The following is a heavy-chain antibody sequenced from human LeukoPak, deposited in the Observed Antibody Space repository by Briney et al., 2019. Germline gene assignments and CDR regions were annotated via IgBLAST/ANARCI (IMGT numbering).Heavy chain of an antibody. V-gene: IGHV4-34*01. Sequence: SETLSLTCAVYGGSFSGYYWSWIRQPPGKGLEWIGEINHSGSTNYNPSLKSRVTISVDTSKNQFSPKLSSVTAADTAVYYCARAKTDYPFDYWGQGTLVTVSS. D-gene: IGHD4-11*01. CDR2: INHSGST. CDR3: ARAKTDYPFDY. J-gene: IGHJ4*02. CDR1: GGSFSGYY.